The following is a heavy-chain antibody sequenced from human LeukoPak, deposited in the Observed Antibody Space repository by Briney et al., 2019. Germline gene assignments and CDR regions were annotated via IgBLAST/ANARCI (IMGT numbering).Heavy chain of an antibody. Sequence: SEALSLTCGVSLDSATSTNWWAWARQPPGKGLDWIGQVHLDGRTNYNATLKSRLTMSVYMYEIHVSLKLTSVTAADTDVYYSAREGGFYGPIDYSGQGTLVTVSS. V-gene: IGHV4-4*02. CDR1: LDSATSTNW. CDR2: VHLDGRT. D-gene: IGHD3-16*01. CDR3: AREGGFYGPIDY. J-gene: IGHJ4*02.